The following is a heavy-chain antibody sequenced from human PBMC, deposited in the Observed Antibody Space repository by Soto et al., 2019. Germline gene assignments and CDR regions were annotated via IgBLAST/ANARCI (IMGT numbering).Heavy chain of an antibody. CDR3: ARVAHYVWGSYRYGGGGGEGY. Sequence: EVQLVESGGGLVQPGGSLRLSCAASGFTFSSYSMNWVRQAPGKGLEWVSYISSSSSTIYYADSVKGRFTISRDNAKNSLFLQMNSRRDEDTVGYYCARVAHYVWGSYRYGGGGGEGYWGQGTLVTVSS. CDR2: ISSSSSTI. CDR1: GFTFSSYS. J-gene: IGHJ4*02. D-gene: IGHD3-16*02. V-gene: IGHV3-48*02.